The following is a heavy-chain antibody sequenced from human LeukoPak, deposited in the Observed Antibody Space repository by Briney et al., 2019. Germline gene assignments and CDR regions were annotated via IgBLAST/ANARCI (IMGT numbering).Heavy chain of an antibody. V-gene: IGHV3-23*01. D-gene: IGHD3-9*01. CDR3: ARKAGLRYFDWLSYPFDY. CDR1: GFTFSSYG. Sequence: GGSLRLSCAASGFTFSSYGMSWVRQAPGKGLEWVSAISGSGGSTYYADSVKGRFTISRDNSKNTLYLQMNSLRAEDTAVYYCARKAGLRYFDWLSYPFDYWGQGTLVTVSS. J-gene: IGHJ4*02. CDR2: ISGSGGST.